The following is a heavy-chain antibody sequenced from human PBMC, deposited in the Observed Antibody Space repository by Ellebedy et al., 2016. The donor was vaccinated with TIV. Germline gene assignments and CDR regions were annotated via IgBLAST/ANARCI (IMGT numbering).Heavy chain of an antibody. CDR2: IYHSGST. CDR1: GVSISSSNW. J-gene: IGHJ3*02. V-gene: IGHV4-4*02. Sequence: MPSETLSLTCAVSGVSISSSNWWCWVRPPPGKGPGWIGEIYHSGSTNYNPSLKSRVTISVDKSKNQFSLKLSSVTAADTAVYYCARRGFDYDSSGYYGFDIWGQGTMVTVSS. D-gene: IGHD3-22*01. CDR3: ARRGFDYDSSGYYGFDI.